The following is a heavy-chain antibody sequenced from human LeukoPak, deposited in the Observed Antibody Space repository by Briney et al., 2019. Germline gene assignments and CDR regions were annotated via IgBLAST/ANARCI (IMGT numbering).Heavy chain of an antibody. J-gene: IGHJ4*02. CDR2: INAGNGNT. V-gene: IGHV1-3*03. D-gene: IGHD3-10*01. CDR1: GYTFTSYA. CDR3: VWGSGSVFDY. Sequence: ASVKVSCKASGYTFTSYAMHWVRQAPGQRLEWMGWINAGNGNTKYSQEFQGRVTITRDTSASTAYMELGSLRSEDMAVYYCVWGSGSVFDYWGQGTLVTVSS.